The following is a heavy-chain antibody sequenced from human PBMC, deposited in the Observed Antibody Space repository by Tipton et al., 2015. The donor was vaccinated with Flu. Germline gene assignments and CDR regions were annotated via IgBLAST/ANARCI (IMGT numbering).Heavy chain of an antibody. Sequence: TLSLTCTVSGGSISNDYWSWIRQPPGKGLEWIGYIYHTGNFNYNPSLKSRVTISVDTSKNQFSLKLRSVTAADTAVYYCARGPGRYSSGWYFVDYWGQGTLVTVSS. CDR1: GGSISNDY. D-gene: IGHD6-19*01. CDR3: ARGPGRYSSGWYFVDY. CDR2: IYHTGNF. J-gene: IGHJ4*02. V-gene: IGHV4-59*08.